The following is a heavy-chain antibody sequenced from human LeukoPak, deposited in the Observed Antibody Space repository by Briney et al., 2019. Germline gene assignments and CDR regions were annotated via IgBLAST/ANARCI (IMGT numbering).Heavy chain of an antibody. CDR1: GFTFDDYA. Sequence: GGSLRLSCAASGFTFDDYAMPWVRQAPGKGLEWVSGISWNSGSIGYADSVKGRFTISRDNAKNSLYLQMNSLRAEDTALYYRAKGGSDSRIAARPYYYYYYGMDVWGQGTTVTVSS. V-gene: IGHV3-9*01. CDR2: ISWNSGSI. CDR3: AKGGSDSRIAARPYYYYYYGMDV. J-gene: IGHJ6*02. D-gene: IGHD6-6*01.